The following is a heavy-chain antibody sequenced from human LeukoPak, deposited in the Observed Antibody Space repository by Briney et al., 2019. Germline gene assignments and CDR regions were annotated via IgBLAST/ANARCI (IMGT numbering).Heavy chain of an antibody. CDR3: ARGRSSGYHIDY. D-gene: IGHD3-22*01. CDR2: ISAYNGNT. V-gene: IGHV1-18*01. Sequence: GASVRVSFKGSGYTFTSYGMSWGRQAPGQGLEWMGWISAYNGNTNYAQKLQGRVTMTTDTSTSTAYMELRSLRSDDTAVYYCARGRSSGYHIDYWGQGTLVTVSA. J-gene: IGHJ4*02. CDR1: GYTFTSYG.